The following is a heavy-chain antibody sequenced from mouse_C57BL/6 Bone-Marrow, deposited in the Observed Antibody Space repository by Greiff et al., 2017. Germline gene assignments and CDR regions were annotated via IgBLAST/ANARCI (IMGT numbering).Heavy chain of an antibody. CDR2: INPYNGGT. J-gene: IGHJ1*03. CDR1: GYTFTDYY. CDR3: ARRRCYWYFDV. D-gene: IGHD1-1*01. V-gene: IGHV1-19*01. Sequence: EVQLQQSGPVLVKPGASVKMSCKASGYTFTDYYMNWVQQSHGKSLEWIGVINPYNGGTSYNQKFKGKATLTVDKSSSTAYMELNSLTSEDSAVYYCARRRCYWYFDVWGTGTTVTVSS.